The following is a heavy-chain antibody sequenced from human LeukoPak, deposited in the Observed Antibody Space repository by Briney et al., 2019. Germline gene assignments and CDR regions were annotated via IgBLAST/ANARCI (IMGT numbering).Heavy chain of an antibody. V-gene: IGHV1-2*02. Sequence: EASVKVSCKASGYTFTGYYMHWVRQAPGQGLEWMGWINPNTGDTKFAQNFQDRVTMTWDTSVSTAYMELSSLTSDDTAVYYCASKGDGFCSSSRCQGAFDYWGQGSMVTVS. J-gene: IGHJ3*01. CDR1: GYTFTGYY. D-gene: IGHD2-2*01. CDR3: ASKGDGFCSSSRCQGAFDY. CDR2: INPNTGDT.